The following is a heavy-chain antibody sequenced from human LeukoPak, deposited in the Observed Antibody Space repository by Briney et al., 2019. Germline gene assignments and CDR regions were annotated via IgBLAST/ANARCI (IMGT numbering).Heavy chain of an antibody. CDR2: IYYSGST. V-gene: IGHV4-39*07. Sequence: PSETLSLTCTVSGGSISSSSYYWGWIRQPPGKGLEWIGSIYYSGSTYYNPSLKSRVTISVDTSKNQFSLKLSSVTAADTAVYYCARDSPEGHLDYWGQGTLVTVSS. CDR3: ARDSPEGHLDY. J-gene: IGHJ4*02. CDR1: GGSISSSSYY.